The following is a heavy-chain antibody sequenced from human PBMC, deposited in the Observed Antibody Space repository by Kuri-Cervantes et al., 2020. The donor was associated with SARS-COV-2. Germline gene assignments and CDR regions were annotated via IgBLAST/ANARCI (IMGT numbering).Heavy chain of an antibody. CDR2: IYYSGST. J-gene: IGHJ6*03. CDR3: ARDLWGSPGYMDV. V-gene: IGHV4-38-2*02. CDR1: GYSISSGYY. D-gene: IGHD3-16*01. Sequence: ESLKISCTVSGYSISSGYYWSWIRQPPGKGLEWIGSIYYSGSTYYNPSLKSRVTISVDTSKNQFSLKLSSVTAADTAVYYCARDLWGSPGYMDVWGKGTTVTVSS.